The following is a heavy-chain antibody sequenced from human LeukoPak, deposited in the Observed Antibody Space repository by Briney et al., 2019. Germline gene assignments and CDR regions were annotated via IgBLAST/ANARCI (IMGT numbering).Heavy chain of an antibody. CDR2: ISGSGGTT. Sequence: GGSLRLSCAASGFTFSSYALIWVRQAPGKGLEWVSAISGSGGTTLYTDSVKGRFTISRDNSKNTLYLQMNSLRAEDTAVYYCAKGEYCGGDCYSFFDYWGQGTLVTVSP. CDR1: GFTFSSYA. V-gene: IGHV3-23*01. CDR3: AKGEYCGGDCYSFFDY. J-gene: IGHJ4*02. D-gene: IGHD2-21*02.